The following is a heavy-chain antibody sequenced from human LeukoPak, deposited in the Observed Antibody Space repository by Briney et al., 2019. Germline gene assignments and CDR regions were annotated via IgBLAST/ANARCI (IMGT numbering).Heavy chain of an antibody. CDR3: ARSDYYFGMDV. J-gene: IGHJ6*02. CDR2: IYHSGST. V-gene: IGHV4-30-2*01. CDR1: GGSISSGGYS. Sequence: SETLSLTCAVSGGSISSGGYSWSWIRQPPGKGLEWIGYIYHSGSTYYNPSLKSRVTISVDRSKNQFSLKLSSVTAADTAVYYCARSDYYFGMDVWGQGTTVTVSS.